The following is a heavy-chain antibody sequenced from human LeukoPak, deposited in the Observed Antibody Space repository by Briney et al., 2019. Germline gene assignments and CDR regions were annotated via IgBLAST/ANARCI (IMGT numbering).Heavy chain of an antibody. CDR1: GFTFDDYA. CDR3: AKAGSSGYYSHFDY. V-gene: IGHV3-9*03. CDR2: ISWNSGSI. D-gene: IGHD3-22*01. Sequence: GRSLRLSCAASGFTFDDYAMHWVRQAPGKGLEWVSGISWNSGSIGYADSVKGRFTISRDNAKNSLYLQMNSLRAGDMALYYCAKAGSSGYYSHFDYWGQGTLVTVSS. J-gene: IGHJ4*02.